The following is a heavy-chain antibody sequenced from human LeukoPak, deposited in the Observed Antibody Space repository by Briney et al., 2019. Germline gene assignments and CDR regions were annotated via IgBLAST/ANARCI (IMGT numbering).Heavy chain of an antibody. CDR1: GYTFTGYY. Sequence: ASVKVSCKASGYTFTGYYIHWVRQAPGQGLEWMGIINPSGGSTNYAQNFQGRVTMTRDTSTSTVYMELSSLRSEDTAVYYCARVRDGYNDAYDIWGQGTMVTVPS. CDR2: INPSGGST. D-gene: IGHD5-24*01. CDR3: ARVRDGYNDAYDI. V-gene: IGHV1-46*01. J-gene: IGHJ3*02.